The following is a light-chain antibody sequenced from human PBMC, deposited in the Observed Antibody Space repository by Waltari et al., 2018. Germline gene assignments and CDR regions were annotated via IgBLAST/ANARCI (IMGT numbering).Light chain of an antibody. CDR2: GAS. Sequence: DIVITQSPDSLSVSLGERATLTCKSSQSVSYNSDNKNFLAWYQQKPGRPPKLLIYGASTRASGVPDRFSGSGSGTEFTLTISSVEAEDVAIYYCQQFYNPLFIFGPGTKVDIK. V-gene: IGKV4-1*01. J-gene: IGKJ3*01. CDR1: QSVSYNSDNKNF. CDR3: QQFYNPLFI.